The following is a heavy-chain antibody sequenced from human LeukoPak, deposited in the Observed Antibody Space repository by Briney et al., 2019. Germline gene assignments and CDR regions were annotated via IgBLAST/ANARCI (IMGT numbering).Heavy chain of an antibody. D-gene: IGHD3-16*01. CDR3: VRDGGSGFDY. J-gene: IGHJ4*02. V-gene: IGHV3-33*01. Sequence: GESLRLACAASGFTFSSFGMHWVRQTPGKGLEWVAVIWYDGSKKFYGDSVKGRFTVSRDDSKNTLYLQMNTLRAEDTAVYYCVRDGGSGFDYLGLGTLVTVSS. CDR2: IWYDGSKK. CDR1: GFTFSSFG.